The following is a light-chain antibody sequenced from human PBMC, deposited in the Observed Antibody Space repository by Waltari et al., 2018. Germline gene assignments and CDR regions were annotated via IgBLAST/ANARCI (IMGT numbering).Light chain of an antibody. CDR1: SRDIGNYNP. J-gene: IGLJ3*02. CDR2: AVS. CDR3: CSYAGRTTWV. Sequence: QSALTQPASVSGSLGQSITIPCTGTSRDIGNYNPVSWYQQHPGKAPKLIVYAVSERPSGISNRFSGSKSANTASLTVSGLHPEDEAAYFCCSYAGRTTWVFGGGTNLTVL. V-gene: IGLV2-23*02.